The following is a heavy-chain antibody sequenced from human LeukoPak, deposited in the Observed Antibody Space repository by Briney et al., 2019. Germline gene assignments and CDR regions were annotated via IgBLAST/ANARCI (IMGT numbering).Heavy chain of an antibody. J-gene: IGHJ4*02. CDR1: GDSVSSYY. Sequence: SETQSLTCTVSGDSVSSYYWNWIRQPPGKGPEWIGYIHQSGSTNNNPSLRSRVTMSVDTSRNQFSLDLISVTAADTAVYYCARWNDGNHHFDCWGQGTLVTVSA. CDR3: ARWNDGNHHFDC. CDR2: IHQSGST. V-gene: IGHV4-59*02. D-gene: IGHD1-1*01.